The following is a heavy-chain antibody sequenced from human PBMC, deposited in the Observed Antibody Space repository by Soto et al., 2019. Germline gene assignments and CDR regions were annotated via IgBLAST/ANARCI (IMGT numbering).Heavy chain of an antibody. Sequence: EVQLLESGGGLVQPGGSLRLSCAASGFTFSSYAMSWVRQAPGKGLEWVSAISGSGGSTYYADSVKGRFTISRDNSKNTLYLQMNSLRAEDTAVYYCAKAGGIVLVPAAMSLDYWGQGTLVTVSS. J-gene: IGHJ4*02. CDR2: ISGSGGST. D-gene: IGHD2-2*01. CDR1: GFTFSSYA. CDR3: AKAGGIVLVPAAMSLDY. V-gene: IGHV3-23*01.